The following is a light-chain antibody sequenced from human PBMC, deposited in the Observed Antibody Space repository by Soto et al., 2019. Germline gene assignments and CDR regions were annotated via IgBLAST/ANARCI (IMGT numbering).Light chain of an antibody. V-gene: IGKV3-20*01. CDR2: SAS. J-gene: IGKJ4*01. CDR3: QQYGTAPRT. Sequence: TGVTQSAGSLSLSPGERATLSCRASQRMXNDYLAWYQQRPGLAPRLPXFSASGRATGIPDRLSGSGSATDFTLTISRLDPEYFSIYYFQQYGTAPRTFGGGTKVDI. CDR1: QRMXNDY.